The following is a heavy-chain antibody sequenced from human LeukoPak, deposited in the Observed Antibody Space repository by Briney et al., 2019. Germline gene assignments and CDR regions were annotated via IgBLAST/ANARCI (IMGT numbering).Heavy chain of an antibody. Sequence: GGSLRLSCAASGFPFDNYGMAWVRQAPRKGLEWVSGITWNGGITAYADSVKGRFTISRDNAKNSLYLQMNSLRAEDTALYYCARDGPVAGVELDQWGQGTLVTVSS. J-gene: IGHJ4*02. V-gene: IGHV3-20*04. D-gene: IGHD6-19*01. CDR3: ARDGPVAGVELDQ. CDR1: GFPFDNYG. CDR2: ITWNGGIT.